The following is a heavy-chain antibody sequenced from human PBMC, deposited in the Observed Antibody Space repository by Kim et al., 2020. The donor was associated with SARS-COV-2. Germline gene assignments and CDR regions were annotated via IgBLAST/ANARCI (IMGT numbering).Heavy chain of an antibody. CDR2: IYHSGST. J-gene: IGHJ1*01. V-gene: IGHV4-4*02. CDR3: ARRVTYYYDSSGYYDKLGYFQH. D-gene: IGHD3-22*01. Sequence: SETLSLTCAVSGGSISSSNWWSWVRQPPGKGLEWIGEIYHSGSTNYNLSLKSRVTISVDKSKNQFSLKLSSVTAADTAVYYGARRVTYYYDSSGYYDKLGYFQHWGQGTLVTVSS. CDR1: GGSISSSNW.